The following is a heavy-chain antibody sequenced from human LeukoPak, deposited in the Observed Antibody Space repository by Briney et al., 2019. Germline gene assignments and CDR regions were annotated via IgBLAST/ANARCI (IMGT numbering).Heavy chain of an antibody. Sequence: GSSVKVSCKASGGTFSNYAVSWVRQAPGQGLEWMGGIIPIYGTTNYAQKFQGRVTITADKSTSTVYMELSRLRSDDTAVYYCASFGDSSGYYYFDYWGQGTLVTVSS. CDR3: ASFGDSSGYYYFDY. D-gene: IGHD3-22*01. CDR2: IIPIYGTT. J-gene: IGHJ4*02. V-gene: IGHV1-69*06. CDR1: GGTFSNYA.